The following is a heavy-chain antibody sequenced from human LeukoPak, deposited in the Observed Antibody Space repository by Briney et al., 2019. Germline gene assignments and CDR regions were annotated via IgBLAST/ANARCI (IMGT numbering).Heavy chain of an antibody. CDR2: IIPIFGTA. Sequence: SVKVSCKASGGTFSSYAISWVRQAPGQGLEWMGGIIPIFGTANYAQKFQGRVTITADESTSTAYMELRSLRSDDTAVYYCAREEAGGMDVWGKGTTVTVSS. J-gene: IGHJ6*04. V-gene: IGHV1-69*13. CDR1: GGTFSSYA. CDR3: AREEAGGMDV. D-gene: IGHD6-19*01.